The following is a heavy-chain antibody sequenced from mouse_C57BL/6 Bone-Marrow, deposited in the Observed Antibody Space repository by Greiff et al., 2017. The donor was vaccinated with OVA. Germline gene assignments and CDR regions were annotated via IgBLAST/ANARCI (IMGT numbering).Heavy chain of an antibody. Sequence: EVKLVESGGGLVQPGGSLSLSCAASGFTFTDYYMSWVRQPPGKALEWLGFIRNKANGYTTEYSASVKGRFTISRDNSQSILYLQMNALRAEDSATYDCARSPHYYGSRGYFDDWGQGTTLTVSS. J-gene: IGHJ2*01. D-gene: IGHD1-1*01. CDR2: IRNKANGYTT. CDR1: GFTFTDYY. CDR3: ARSPHYYGSRGYFDD. V-gene: IGHV7-3*01.